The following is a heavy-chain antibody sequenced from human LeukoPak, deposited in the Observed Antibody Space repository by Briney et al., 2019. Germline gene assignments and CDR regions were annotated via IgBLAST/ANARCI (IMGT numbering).Heavy chain of an antibody. CDR3: ARAERGYDILTGYSKYYFDY. D-gene: IGHD3-9*01. Sequence: GASVKVSRKVSGYTFTSYGISCVRQAPGQGLELMRWIGTYNGNTNYAQKLQGRVTMTTDTSTSTAYMKLRSLRSDDTAVYYCARAERGYDILTGYSKYYFDYWGQGTLVIVSS. V-gene: IGHV1-18*01. CDR1: GYTFTSYG. J-gene: IGHJ4*02. CDR2: IGTYNGNT.